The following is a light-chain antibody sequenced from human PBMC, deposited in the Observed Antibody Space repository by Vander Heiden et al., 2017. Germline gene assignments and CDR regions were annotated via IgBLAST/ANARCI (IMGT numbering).Light chain of an antibody. CDR3: AAWDDSLSGYLV. Sequence: QSVLTQPPSASGTPGQRVTISCSGSSSNIGSNYVYWYQQLPGPAPNLLIYMNNQRPSGVPDRFSGSKSGTSASLAISGLRSEDEADYYCAAWDDSLSGYLVFGGGTKLTVL. CDR1: SSNIGSNY. CDR2: MNN. V-gene: IGLV1-47*01. J-gene: IGLJ3*02.